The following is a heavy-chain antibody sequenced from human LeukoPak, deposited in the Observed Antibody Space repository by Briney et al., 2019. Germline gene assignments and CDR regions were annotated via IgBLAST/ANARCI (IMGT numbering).Heavy chain of an antibody. D-gene: IGHD3-10*01. V-gene: IGHV5-10-1*01. CDR1: GYNFASYW. CDR2: IDPSDSYT. J-gene: IGHJ5*02. CDR3: ARLNNYGPGQIWFDP. Sequence: GESLMISCKGSGYNFASYWITWVRQMPGKGLEWMGRIDPSDSYTNYSPSFQGHVSISADKSISTAYLHWSSMRASDSAIYYCARLNNYGPGQIWFDPWGQGTLVTVSS.